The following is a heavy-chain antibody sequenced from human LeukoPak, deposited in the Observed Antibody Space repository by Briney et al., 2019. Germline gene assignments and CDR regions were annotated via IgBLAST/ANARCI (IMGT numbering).Heavy chain of an antibody. Sequence: SETLSLTCTVSGGSISSYYWSWIRQPPGKGLEWIGYIYYSGYTNYNPSLKSRVTISVDTSKNQFSLKLSSVTAADTAVYYCARPVFSGYDYFLGRGGQDYYYMDVWGKGTTVTISS. J-gene: IGHJ6*03. D-gene: IGHD5-12*01. V-gene: IGHV4-59*08. CDR3: ARPVFSGYDYFLGRGGQDYYYMDV. CDR2: IYYSGYT. CDR1: GGSISSYY.